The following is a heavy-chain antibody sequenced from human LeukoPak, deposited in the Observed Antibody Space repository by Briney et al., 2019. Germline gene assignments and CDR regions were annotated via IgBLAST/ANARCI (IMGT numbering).Heavy chain of an antibody. CDR2: IYHSGST. J-gene: IGHJ4*02. CDR1: GGSISSGGYY. D-gene: IGHD1-26*01. V-gene: IGHV4-30-2*01. CDR3: VRDRGEFSYSHDY. Sequence: TSQTLSLTCTVSGGSISSGGYYWSWIRQPPGKGLEWIGYIYHSGSTYYNPSLKSRVTISVDRSKNHFSLRLSSVTAADTAVYYCVRDRGEFSYSHDYWGQGTLVTVSS.